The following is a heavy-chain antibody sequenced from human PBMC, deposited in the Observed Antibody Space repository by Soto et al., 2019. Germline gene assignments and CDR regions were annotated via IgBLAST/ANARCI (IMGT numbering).Heavy chain of an antibody. CDR2: IWYDGSYK. Sequence: PGGSLRLSCAASGFTFSSFGLHWVRQAPGKGLEWVAVIWYDGSYKYHADSVKGRFTISRDNSKNTLFLQMNNLRAEDTAVYYCARDQYYYRNSGYGMDVWGQGTKVTVSS. V-gene: IGHV3-33*01. J-gene: IGHJ6*02. CDR1: GFTFSSFG. CDR3: ARDQYYYRNSGYGMDV. D-gene: IGHD3-10*01.